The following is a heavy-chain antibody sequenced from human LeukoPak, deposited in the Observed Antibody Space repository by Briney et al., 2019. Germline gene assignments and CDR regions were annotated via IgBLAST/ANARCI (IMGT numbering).Heavy chain of an antibody. V-gene: IGHV4-39*02. Sequence: SETLSLTCTVSGGSISSSSYYWGWIRQPPGKGLEWIGSIYYRVSTYYNPSLKSRVTISVDTSKNQFSLKLSSVTAADTAVYYCAREDRPTYYYDSSGYYHFDYWGQGTLVTVSS. J-gene: IGHJ4*02. CDR1: GGSISSSSYY. CDR2: IYYRVST. D-gene: IGHD3-22*01. CDR3: AREDRPTYYYDSSGYYHFDY.